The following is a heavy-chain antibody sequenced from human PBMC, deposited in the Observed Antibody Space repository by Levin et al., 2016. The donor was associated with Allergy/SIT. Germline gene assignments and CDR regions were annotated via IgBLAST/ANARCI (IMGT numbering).Heavy chain of an antibody. V-gene: IGHV4-31*03. Sequence: SETLSLTCSVSGGAITSGGYYWSWIRQHPGKGLEWIGYIHHSGTTYYNPSLKSRVTISVDTSKNEFSLKLNSVTAADTALFYCSVYDGSATKGTFDIWGQGTMVTVSS. J-gene: IGHJ3*02. CDR1: GGAITSGGYY. D-gene: IGHD3-22*01. CDR3: SVYDGSATKGTFDI. CDR2: IHHSGTT.